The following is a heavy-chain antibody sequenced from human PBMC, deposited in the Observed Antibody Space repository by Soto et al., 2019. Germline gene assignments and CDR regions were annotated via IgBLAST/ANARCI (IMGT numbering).Heavy chain of an antibody. J-gene: IGHJ4*02. CDR1: GGSFSGYY. D-gene: IGHD2-15*01. Sequence: PSETLSLTCAVYGGSFSGYYWSWIRQPPGKGLEWIGEINHRGSTNYNPSLKSRVTISVEKSKNQFSLKLSSVTAADTAVYYCARNVVVAATGLDYWGQGTLVTVSS. CDR2: INHRGST. V-gene: IGHV4-34*01. CDR3: ARNVVVAATGLDY.